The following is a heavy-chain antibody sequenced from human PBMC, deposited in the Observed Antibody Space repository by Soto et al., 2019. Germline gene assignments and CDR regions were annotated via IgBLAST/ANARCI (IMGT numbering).Heavy chain of an antibody. V-gene: IGHV4-31*03. CDR2: IYYSGST. J-gene: IGHJ4*02. CDR1: GGSISSGGYY. Sequence: PSETLSLTCTVSGGSISSGGYYWSWIRQHPGKGLEWIGYIYYSGSTYYNPSLKSRVTISVDTSKNQFSLKLSSVTAADTAVYYCSRRGPTYSGSASHRGFLDFWGQGTLVTVSS. D-gene: IGHD3-10*01. CDR3: SRRGPTYSGSASHRGFLDF.